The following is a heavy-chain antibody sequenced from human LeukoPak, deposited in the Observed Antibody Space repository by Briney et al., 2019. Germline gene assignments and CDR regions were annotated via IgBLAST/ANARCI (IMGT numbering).Heavy chain of an antibody. Sequence: PSETLSLTRTVSGGSISSYYWSWIRQPPGKGLEWIGYIYYSGTTNYNPSLKSRVSISVDTSKKQFSLTLTSMTAADTAVYYCARVPHYYFGYGYFDSWGQGTLVTVSS. D-gene: IGHD3-10*01. J-gene: IGHJ4*02. CDR1: GGSISSYY. CDR3: ARVPHYYFGYGYFDS. CDR2: IYYSGTT. V-gene: IGHV4-59*12.